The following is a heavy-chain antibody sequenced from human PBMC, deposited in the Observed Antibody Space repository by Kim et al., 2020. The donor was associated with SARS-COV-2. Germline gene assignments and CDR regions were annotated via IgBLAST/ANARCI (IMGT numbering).Heavy chain of an antibody. CDR3: ARREWGYCSGGGCYAPYEMDV. D-gene: IGHD2-15*01. V-gene: IGHV5-51*01. CDR2: IYPGDSLT. CDR1: GYSFSEHW. J-gene: IGHJ6*02. Sequence: GESLKISCKGSGYSFSEHWIGWVRQLPGKDLEWMGMIYPGDSLTRYSPSFQGQVTFSADKSISTAYLQWSSLKASDTAMYFCARREWGYCSGGGCYAPYEMDVWGQGTAVSVSS.